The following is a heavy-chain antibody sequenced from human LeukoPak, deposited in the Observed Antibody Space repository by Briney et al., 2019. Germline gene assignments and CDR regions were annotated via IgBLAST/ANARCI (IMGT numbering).Heavy chain of an antibody. J-gene: IGHJ6*03. CDR1: GGTFSSYA. CDR2: INTNTGNP. V-gene: IGHV7-4-1*01. D-gene: IGHD6-13*01. Sequence: ASVKVSCKASGGTFSSYAISWVRQAPGQGLEWMGWINTNTGNPTYAQGFTGRFVFSLDTSVSTAYLQIGSLKAEDTAVYYCARSIGAAGYMDVWGKGTTVTVSS. CDR3: ARSIGAAGYMDV.